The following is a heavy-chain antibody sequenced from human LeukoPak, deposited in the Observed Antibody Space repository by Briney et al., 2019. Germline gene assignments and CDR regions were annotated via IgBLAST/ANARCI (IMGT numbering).Heavy chain of an antibody. CDR3: ARDKPTFHNWRSPYYFDY. V-gene: IGHV3-21*01. D-gene: IGHD3-16*01. CDR1: GFTFSSYG. Sequence: GGSLRLSCAASGFTFSSYGMNRVRQAPGKGLEWVSSISSLSDYIYYADSLKGRFTISRDNAKNSLYLQMNSLRAEDTAVYFCARDKPTFHNWRSPYYFDYWGQGTLVTVSS. CDR2: ISSLSDYI. J-gene: IGHJ4*02.